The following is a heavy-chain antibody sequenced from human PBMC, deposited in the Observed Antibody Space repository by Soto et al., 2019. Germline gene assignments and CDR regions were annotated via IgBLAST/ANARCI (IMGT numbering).Heavy chain of an antibody. D-gene: IGHD5-12*01. V-gene: IGHV3-23*01. J-gene: IGHJ4*02. CDR3: AKDSFLNFRGYDPY. CDR2: ISGSGDST. CDR1: GFTFSTYA. Sequence: GESLKISCAASGFTFSTYAMIWVRQAPGKGLEWVSAISGSGDSTYYADSVEGRFTISRDNSKNTMYLQMSSLRAEDTAIYYCAKDSFLNFRGYDPYWGQGTLVTLSS.